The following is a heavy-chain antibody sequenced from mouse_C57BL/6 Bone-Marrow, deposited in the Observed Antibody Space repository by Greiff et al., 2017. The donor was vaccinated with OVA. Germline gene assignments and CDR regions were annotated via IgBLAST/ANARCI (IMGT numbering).Heavy chain of an antibody. V-gene: IGHV1-69*01. CDR3: AREDGYYSGYAMDY. J-gene: IGHJ4*01. CDR2: IDPSDSYT. Sequence: VQLQQPGAELVMPGASVKLSCKASGYTFTSYWMHWVKQRPGQGLEWIGEIDPSDSYTNYNQKFKGKSTLTVDKSSSTAYMQLSSLTSEYSAVYYCAREDGYYSGYAMDYWGQGTSVTVSS. D-gene: IGHD2-3*01. CDR1: GYTFTSYW.